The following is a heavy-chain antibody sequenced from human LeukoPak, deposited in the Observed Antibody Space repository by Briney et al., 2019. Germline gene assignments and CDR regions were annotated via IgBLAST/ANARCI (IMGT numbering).Heavy chain of an antibody. CDR2: ISSSSSYI. CDR3: ARDWAGYGMDV. V-gene: IGHV3-21*01. J-gene: IGHJ6*02. CDR1: GFTFSSYS. Sequence: SGGCLRLSCAASGFTFSSYSMNWVRQAPGKGLEWVSSISSSSSYIYYADSVKGRFTISRDNAKNSLYLQMNSLRAEDTAVYYCARDWAGYGMDVWGQGTTVTVSS. D-gene: IGHD7-27*01.